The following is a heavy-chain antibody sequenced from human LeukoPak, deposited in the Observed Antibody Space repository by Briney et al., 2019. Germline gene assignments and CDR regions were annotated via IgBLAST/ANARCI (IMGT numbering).Heavy chain of an antibody. CDR2: INHSGST. CDR1: GGSFSGYY. V-gene: IGHV4-34*01. J-gene: IGHJ5*02. Sequence: PSETLSLTCAVYGGSFSGYYWSWIRQPPGKGLEWIGEINHSGSTNYNPSLKSRVTISVDTSKNQSSLKLSSVTAADTAVYYCARLAAGGSDPWGQGTLVTVSS. CDR3: ARLAAGGSDP. D-gene: IGHD6-25*01.